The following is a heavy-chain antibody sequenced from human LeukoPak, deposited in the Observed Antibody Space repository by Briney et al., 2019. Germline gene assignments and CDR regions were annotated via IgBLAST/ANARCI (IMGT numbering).Heavy chain of an antibody. CDR1: GGSISSGGYS. D-gene: IGHD3-10*01. CDR2: IYHSGST. CDR3: ARVPTDSSGSNWFDP. J-gene: IGHJ5*02. V-gene: IGHV4-30-2*01. Sequence: SQTLSLTCAVSGGSISSGGYSWSWIRQPPGKGLEWIGYIYHSGSTYYNPSLKSRVTISVDRSENQFSLKLSSVTAADTAVYYCARVPTDSSGSNWFDPWGQGTLVTVSS.